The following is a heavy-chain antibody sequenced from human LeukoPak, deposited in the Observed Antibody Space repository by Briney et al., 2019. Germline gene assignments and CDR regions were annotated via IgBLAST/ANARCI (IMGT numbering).Heavy chain of an antibody. CDR1: GGTSSSYA. J-gene: IGHJ5*02. V-gene: IGHV1-69*04. Sequence: SVKVSCKASGGTSSSYAISWVRQAPGQGLEWMGRIIPILGIANYAQKFQGRVTITADKSTSTAYMELSRLRSEDTAVYYCARSHDSSGGNWFDPWGQGTLVTVSS. CDR2: IIPILGIA. D-gene: IGHD3-22*01. CDR3: ARSHDSSGGNWFDP.